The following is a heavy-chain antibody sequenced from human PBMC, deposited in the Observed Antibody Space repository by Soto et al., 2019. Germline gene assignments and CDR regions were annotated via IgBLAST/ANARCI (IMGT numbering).Heavy chain of an antibody. Sequence: SETLSLTCAVSGCSISSSNWWSWVRQPPGKGLEWIGEIYHSGSTNYNPSLKSRVTISVDKSKNQFSLKLSSVTAADTAVYYCARDGSTVTTNGWFDPWGQGTLVTVSS. V-gene: IGHV4-4*02. J-gene: IGHJ5*02. CDR1: GCSISSSNW. CDR2: IYHSGST. CDR3: ARDGSTVTTNGWFDP. D-gene: IGHD4-17*01.